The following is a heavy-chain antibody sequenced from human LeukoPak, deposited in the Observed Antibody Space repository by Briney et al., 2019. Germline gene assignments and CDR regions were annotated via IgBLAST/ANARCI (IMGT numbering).Heavy chain of an antibody. CDR2: MYSGGTT. CDR1: GFNVNNNY. Sequence: GGSLRLSCAASGFNVNNNYMSWVRQAPGKGLEWVSVMYSGGTTYHADSVKGRFIISRDNSKNTVDLQMNSLRAEDTAVYYCARAEDRGAPASHFDYWGQGTLVTVSS. V-gene: IGHV3-53*01. D-gene: IGHD2-15*01. CDR3: ARAEDRGAPASHFDY. J-gene: IGHJ4*02.